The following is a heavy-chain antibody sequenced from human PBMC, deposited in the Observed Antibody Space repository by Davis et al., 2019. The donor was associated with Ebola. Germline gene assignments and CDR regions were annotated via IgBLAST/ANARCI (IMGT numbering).Heavy chain of an antibody. CDR3: ARHDDY. CDR1: GFTFSSYS. CDR2: ISGRGDRT. V-gene: IGHV3-23*01. Sequence: GESLKISCAASGFTFSSYSMNWVRQAPGKGLEWVSTISGRGDRTYSADSVKGRFTISRDNSKNTLYLQMNSLRDEDTAVYYCARHDDYWGQGTLVTVSS. J-gene: IGHJ4*02.